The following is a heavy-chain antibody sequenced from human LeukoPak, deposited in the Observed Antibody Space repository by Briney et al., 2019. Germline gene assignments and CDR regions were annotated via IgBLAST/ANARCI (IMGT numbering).Heavy chain of an antibody. CDR3: AGHLGRIYDFWADDAFDI. J-gene: IGHJ3*02. D-gene: IGHD3-3*01. CDR1: GYTFTGYY. Sequence: ASVKVSCKASGYTFTGYYMHWVRQAPGQGLEWMGWINPNSGGTNYAQKFQGRVTMTRDTSISTAYMELSRLRSDDTAVYYCAGHLGRIYDFWADDAFDIWGQGTMVTVSS. V-gene: IGHV1-2*02. CDR2: INPNSGGT.